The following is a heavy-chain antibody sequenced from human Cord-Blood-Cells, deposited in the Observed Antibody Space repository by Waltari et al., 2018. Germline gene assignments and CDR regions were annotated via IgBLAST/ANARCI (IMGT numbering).Heavy chain of an antibody. V-gene: IGHV4-39*01. D-gene: IGHD3-3*01. J-gene: IGHJ4*02. Sequence: QLQLQASGQGLVKPSQHLSLTFTVSRGSISSSSRCCGWTRHPPGKGREWIGSIYYSGSTYYNPSLKSRVTISVDTSKNQFSRKLSSVTAADTAVYYCARNYDFWSGYYYWGQGTLVTVSS. CDR1: RGSISSSSRC. CDR3: ARNYDFWSGYYY. CDR2: IYYSGST.